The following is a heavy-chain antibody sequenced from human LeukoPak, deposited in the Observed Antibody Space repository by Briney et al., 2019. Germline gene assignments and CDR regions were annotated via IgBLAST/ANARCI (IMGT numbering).Heavy chain of an antibody. CDR2: ISGSGSST. V-gene: IGHV3-23*01. CDR3: AKDSSSWYGDY. CDR1: GFTLSSYA. J-gene: IGHJ4*02. Sequence: GGSLRLSCAASGFTLSSYAMSWVRQAPGKGLEWVSGISGSGSSTYYADSVKGRFTISRDNSKNTLDLQMNSLRAEDTAVYYCAKDSSSWYGDYWGQGSLVTVSS. D-gene: IGHD6-13*01.